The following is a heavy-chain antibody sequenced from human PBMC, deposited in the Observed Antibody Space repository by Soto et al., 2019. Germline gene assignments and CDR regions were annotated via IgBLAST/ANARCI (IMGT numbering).Heavy chain of an antibody. V-gene: IGHV3-48*01. J-gene: IGHJ5*02. CDR1: GFTFNSYS. Sequence: EVQLVESGGGLVQPGGSLRLSCAASGFTFNSYSMNWVRQAPGKGLEWVSYISSSSSTIYYADSVKGRFTISRDNAKNSLYLQMYSLRAEDTAVYYCARHPERITEIGWFDPWGQGTLVTVSS. D-gene: IGHD1-20*01. CDR3: ARHPERITEIGWFDP. CDR2: ISSSSSTI.